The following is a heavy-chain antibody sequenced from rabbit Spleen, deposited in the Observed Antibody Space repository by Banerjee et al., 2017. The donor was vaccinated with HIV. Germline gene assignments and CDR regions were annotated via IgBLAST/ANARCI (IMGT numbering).Heavy chain of an antibody. CDR1: GFSLSSDYY. CDR3: ARDLAGAIGWNFYL. CDR2: INAATAKP. V-gene: IGHV1S45*01. J-gene: IGHJ4*01. D-gene: IGHD4-1*01. Sequence: QEQLVESGGGLVQPGGSLTLTCKASGFSLSSDYYICWVRQAPGKGLQWIACINAATAKPVYATWAKGRFTISRTSSTTVTLQMTSLTAADTATYFCARDLAGAIGWNFYLWGQGTLVTVS.